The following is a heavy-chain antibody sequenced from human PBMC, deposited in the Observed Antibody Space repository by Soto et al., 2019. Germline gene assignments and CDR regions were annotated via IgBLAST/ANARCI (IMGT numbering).Heavy chain of an antibody. Sequence: GGSLRLSCAWSGFPFRSYGMQWVRQTPGEGLEWVAAISSDGSKQFYGDSVKGRFTISRDNSREMFYLQMDGLRVADTAVYYCANGDPAAGPAQHWGQGTQVTVSS. CDR1: GFPFRSYG. CDR3: ANGDPAAGPAQH. V-gene: IGHV3-33*05. CDR2: ISSDGSKQ. D-gene: IGHD6-25*01. J-gene: IGHJ1*01.